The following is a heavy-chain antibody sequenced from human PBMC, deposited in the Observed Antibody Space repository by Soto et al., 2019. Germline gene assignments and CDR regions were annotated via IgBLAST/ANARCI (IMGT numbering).Heavy chain of an antibody. CDR2: IYYSGST. D-gene: IGHD5-18*01. Sequence: SETLSLTCTVSGGSISSYYWSWIRQPPGKGLEWIGYIYYSGSTNYNPSLKSRVTISVDTSKNQFSLKLSSVTAADTAVYYCARRGYSYEFYYFDYWGQGTLVTVSS. J-gene: IGHJ4*02. CDR1: GGSISSYY. V-gene: IGHV4-59*01. CDR3: ARRGYSYEFYYFDY.